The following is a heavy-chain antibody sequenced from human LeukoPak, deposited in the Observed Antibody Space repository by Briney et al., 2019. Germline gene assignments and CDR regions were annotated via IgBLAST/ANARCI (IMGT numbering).Heavy chain of an antibody. Sequence: SXTLSLTCTVSGGSITGGNYDWSWVRQPAGKGLEWIGRIYTSGSTNYNPSLKSRVTISVDTSKDQFSLKLSSVTAADTAVYYCASVVVPAAIFWFDPWGQGTLVTVSS. CDR1: GGSITGGNYD. J-gene: IGHJ5*02. V-gene: IGHV4-61*02. D-gene: IGHD2-2*01. CDR3: ASVVVPAAIFWFDP. CDR2: IYTSGST.